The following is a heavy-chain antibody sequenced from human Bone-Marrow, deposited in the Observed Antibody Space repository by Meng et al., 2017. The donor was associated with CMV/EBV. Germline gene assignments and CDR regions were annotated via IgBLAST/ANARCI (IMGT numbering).Heavy chain of an antibody. J-gene: IGHJ6*02. V-gene: IGHV3-21*01. Sequence: GESLKISCAASGSTFSDYYMNWVRQAPGKGLEWVSSISSSSSYIYYADSVKGRFTISRDNAKNSLYLQMNSLRAEDTAVYYCASVGATKHYYYYYGMDVWGQGTTVTVSS. CDR3: ASVGATKHYYYYYGMDV. D-gene: IGHD1-26*01. CDR1: GSTFSDYY. CDR2: ISSSSSYI.